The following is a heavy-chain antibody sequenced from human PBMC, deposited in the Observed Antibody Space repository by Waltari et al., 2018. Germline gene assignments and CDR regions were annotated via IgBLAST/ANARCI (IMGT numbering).Heavy chain of an antibody. CDR2: ISYNGAT. D-gene: IGHD5-12*01. V-gene: IGHV4-39*01. CDR1: VVSITTNRHY. Sequence: QLQLQESGPGLVKPSETLSITCSVSVVSITTNRHYWGWIRQPPGQGLGWIGTISYNGATYSSPSLRSRVTIFRDTSKNQLSLKLGSVTAADTAFYYCATYIGASLGTAAFDVWGQGTMVTVSS. CDR3: ATYIGASLGTAAFDV. J-gene: IGHJ3*01.